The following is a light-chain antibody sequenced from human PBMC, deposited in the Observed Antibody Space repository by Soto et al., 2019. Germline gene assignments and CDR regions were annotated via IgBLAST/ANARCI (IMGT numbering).Light chain of an antibody. CDR3: QQYGSSPWT. J-gene: IGKJ1*01. CDR1: QSVSINS. V-gene: IGKV3-20*01. Sequence: EIVLTQSPGTLSLSPGDRATLSCRASQSVSINSSAWCQQKPGQTPRLLIYGASSRATGIPDRFSGSVSGTDFTLTISRLKPEDFAVFYCQQYGSSPWTFGQGTKVEIK. CDR2: GAS.